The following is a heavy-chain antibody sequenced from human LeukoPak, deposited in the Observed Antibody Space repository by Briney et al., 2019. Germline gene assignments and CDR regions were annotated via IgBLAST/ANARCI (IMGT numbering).Heavy chain of an antibody. CDR1: GFTFSDYA. J-gene: IGHJ4*02. CDR2: ISYDGSNK. V-gene: IGHV3-30*04. D-gene: IGHD3-10*01. CDR3: AKGRARITMPPDDY. Sequence: GGSLRLSCAASGFTFSDYAMHWVRQAPGKGLEWVAVISYDGSNKYYADSVKGRFTISRDNSKNTLYLQMNSLRAEDTAVYYCAKGRARITMPPDDYWGQGTLVTVSS.